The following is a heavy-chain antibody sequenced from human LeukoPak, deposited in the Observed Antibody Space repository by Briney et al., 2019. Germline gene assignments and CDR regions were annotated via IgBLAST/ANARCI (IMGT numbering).Heavy chain of an antibody. J-gene: IGHJ4*02. CDR3: ARARGSSSWGEIDY. D-gene: IGHD6-13*01. Sequence: SETLSLTCTVSGGSVSSGSYYWSWIRQHPGKGLEWIGYIYYSGSTYYNPSLKSRVSISVDTSKNQFSLKLTSVTAADTAVYYCARARGSSSWGEIDYWGQGTLVTVSS. CDR1: GGSVSSGSYY. V-gene: IGHV4-31*03. CDR2: IYYSGST.